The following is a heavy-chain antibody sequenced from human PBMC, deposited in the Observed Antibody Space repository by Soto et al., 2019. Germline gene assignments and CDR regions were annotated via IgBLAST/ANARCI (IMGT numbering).Heavy chain of an antibody. CDR2: IIPIFGTA. CDR1: GGTFSSYA. CDR3: GPTTVTPPARNFAS. V-gene: IGHV1-69*13. J-gene: IGHJ4*02. D-gene: IGHD4-17*01. Sequence: SVKVSCKASGGTFSSYAISWVRQAPGQGLEWMGGIIPIFGTANYAQKFQGRVTITADESTSTAYMELSSLRSEDTAVYYCGPTTVTPPARNFASGGQGPRAPAPS.